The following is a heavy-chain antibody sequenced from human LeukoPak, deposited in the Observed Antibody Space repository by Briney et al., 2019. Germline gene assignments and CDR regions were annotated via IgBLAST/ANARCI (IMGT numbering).Heavy chain of an antibody. D-gene: IGHD4-23*01. V-gene: IGHV4-34*01. Sequence: PSETLSLTCAVYGGSFSGYYWSWIRQPPGKGLEWMGEINHSGSTNYTPSLKRRVTIPGDTSKNQFSLKLSSVTAADTAVYYCASRDAATVVTPGWFDPWGQGTLVTVSS. CDR2: INHSGST. CDR3: ASRDAATVVTPGWFDP. J-gene: IGHJ5*02. CDR1: GGSFSGYY.